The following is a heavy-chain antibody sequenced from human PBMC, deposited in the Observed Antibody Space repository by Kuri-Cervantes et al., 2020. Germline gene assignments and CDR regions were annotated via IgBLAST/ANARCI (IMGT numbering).Heavy chain of an antibody. CDR3: ARNVFSFDY. J-gene: IGHJ4*02. Sequence: SQTLSLTCAVYGGSFSDYYWSWIRQPPGKGLEWIGEINHSGSTNYNPSLKSRVTISVDTSKNQFSLKLSSVTAADTAVYYCARNVFSFDYWGQGTLVTVSS. CDR1: GGSFSDYY. CDR2: INHSGST. V-gene: IGHV4-34*01.